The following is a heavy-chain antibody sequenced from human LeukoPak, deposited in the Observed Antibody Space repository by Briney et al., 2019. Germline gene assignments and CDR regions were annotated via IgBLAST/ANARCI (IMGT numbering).Heavy chain of an antibody. V-gene: IGHV3-30*15. Sequence: GGSLSLSCAASGFTFNTYAMHWFRQAPGKGLEWVAVISYDGSNKYYADSVEGRFTISRDNSKNTLFLQMSSLRAEDTAVYYCARDNNWGSTHYWGQGTLVTVSS. CDR3: ARDNNWGSTHY. D-gene: IGHD7-27*01. CDR1: GFTFNTYA. CDR2: ISYDGSNK. J-gene: IGHJ4*02.